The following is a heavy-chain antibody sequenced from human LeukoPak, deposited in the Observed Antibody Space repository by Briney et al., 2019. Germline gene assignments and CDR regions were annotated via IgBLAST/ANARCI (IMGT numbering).Heavy chain of an antibody. J-gene: IGHJ6*02. CDR2: IIPILGIA. D-gene: IGHD2-15*01. V-gene: IGHV1-69*04. CDR1: GGTFSSYA. Sequence: VASVKVSCKASGGTFSSYAISWVRQAPGQGLEWMGRIIPILGIANYAQKFQGRVPITADKSTSTAYMELSSLRSEDTAVYYCASRPRYCSGGSCLGDYYYYYGMDVWGQGTTVTVSS. CDR3: ASRPRYCSGGSCLGDYYYYYGMDV.